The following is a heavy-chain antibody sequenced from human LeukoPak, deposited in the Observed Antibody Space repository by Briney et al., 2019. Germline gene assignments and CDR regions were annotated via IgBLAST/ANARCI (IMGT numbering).Heavy chain of an antibody. J-gene: IGHJ4*02. Sequence: SETLSLTCTVSGGSISSSSYYWGWIRQPPGKGLEWIGSIYYSGSTYYNPSLKSRVTISVDTSKNQFSLKLSSVTAADTAVYYCARQMGATGLDYWGQGTLVTVSS. V-gene: IGHV4-39*01. CDR1: GGSISSSSYY. CDR2: IYYSGST. D-gene: IGHD1-26*01. CDR3: ARQMGATGLDY.